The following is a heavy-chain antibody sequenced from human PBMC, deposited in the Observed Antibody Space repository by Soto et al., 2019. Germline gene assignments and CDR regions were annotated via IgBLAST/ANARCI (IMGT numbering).Heavy chain of an antibody. J-gene: IGHJ1*01. CDR2: ISGSGGST. Sequence: GEPLGRSGAAAGCTCSNYAMSWVRQAQGKGLEWVSAISGSGGSTYYADSVKGRFTISRDNSKNPLYLQMNSLRVEDTSVYYCAKDLLITFGGVISAEYFQHWGQGTLVTVSS. V-gene: IGHV3-23*01. CDR3: AKDLLITFGGVISAEYFQH. D-gene: IGHD3-16*02. CDR1: GCTCSNYA.